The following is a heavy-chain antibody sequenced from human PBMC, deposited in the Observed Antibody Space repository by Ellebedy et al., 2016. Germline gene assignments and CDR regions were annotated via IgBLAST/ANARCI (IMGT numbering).Heavy chain of an antibody. CDR3: ARERVTGYFDY. CDR1: GYTFTTYP. CDR2: INAGNGDT. J-gene: IGHJ4*02. Sequence: ASVKVSCKASGYTFTTYPMHWVRQAPGQRLEWMGRINAGNGDTKYSQKFQGRVTITRDTSASTAYMELSSLRSEDTAVYYCARERVTGYFDYWGQGTLVTVSS. V-gene: IGHV1-3*01. D-gene: IGHD1-14*01.